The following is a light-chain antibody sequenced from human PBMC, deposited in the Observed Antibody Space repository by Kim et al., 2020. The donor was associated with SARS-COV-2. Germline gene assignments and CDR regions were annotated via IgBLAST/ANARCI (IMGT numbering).Light chain of an antibody. V-gene: IGKV2-30*01. J-gene: IGKJ3*01. CDR3: MQGTLWPFT. Sequence: PASSSCRSSQSLVYRDGNIYLNWFHQRPGQSPRRLIYKVSNRDSGVPDRFSGSGSGTDFTLQISRVEAEDVGVYYCMQGTLWPFTFGPGTKVDIK. CDR1: QSLVYRDGNIY. CDR2: KVS.